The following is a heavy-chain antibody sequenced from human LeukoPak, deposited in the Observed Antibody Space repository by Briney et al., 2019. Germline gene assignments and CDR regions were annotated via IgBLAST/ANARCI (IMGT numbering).Heavy chain of an antibody. CDR2: IYPGDSDT. Sequence: GESPKISCVGSGYSFFNYWIGWVRQMPGKGLEWVGIIYPGDSDTRYSPSFQGQLTISVDESITTAFLQWGSLKASDTAIYYCARSRDVAGTYRSFDYWGQGTLVTVSP. CDR1: GYSFFNYW. CDR3: ARSRDVAGTYRSFDY. D-gene: IGHD6-19*01. J-gene: IGHJ4*02. V-gene: IGHV5-51*01.